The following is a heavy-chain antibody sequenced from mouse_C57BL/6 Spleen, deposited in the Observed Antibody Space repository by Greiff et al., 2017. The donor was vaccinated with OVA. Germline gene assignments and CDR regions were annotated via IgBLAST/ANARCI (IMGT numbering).Heavy chain of an antibody. CDR3: ARPTYDYFDY. J-gene: IGHJ2*01. D-gene: IGHD2-3*01. Sequence: QVQLKESGPELVKPGASVKISCKASGYAFSSSWMNWVKQRPGKGLEWIGRIYPGDGDTNYNGKFKGKATLTADKSSSTAYMQLSSLTSEDSAVYFCARPTYDYFDYWGQGTTLTVSS. CDR1: GYAFSSSW. CDR2: IYPGDGDT. V-gene: IGHV1-82*01.